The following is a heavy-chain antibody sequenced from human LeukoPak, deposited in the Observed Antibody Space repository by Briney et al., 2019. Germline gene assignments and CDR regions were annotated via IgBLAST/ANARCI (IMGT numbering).Heavy chain of an antibody. CDR1: GGSISSGGYY. J-gene: IGHJ4*02. V-gene: IGHV4-31*03. Sequence: SQTLSLTCTVSGGSISSGGYYWSWIRQHPGKGLEWIGYIYYSGSTYYNPSLKSRVTISVDTSKNQFSLKLSSVTAADTAVYYCARLDGGYSSGWYPSFDYWGQGTLVTVSS. CDR3: ARLDGGYSSGWYPSFDY. CDR2: IYYSGST. D-gene: IGHD6-19*01.